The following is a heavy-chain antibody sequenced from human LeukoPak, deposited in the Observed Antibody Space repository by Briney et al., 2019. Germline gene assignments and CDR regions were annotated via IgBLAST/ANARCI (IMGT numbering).Heavy chain of an antibody. J-gene: IGHJ4*02. CDR1: GYSISSAYY. V-gene: IGHV4-38-2*02. D-gene: IGHD3-10*01. CDR3: ARGSSGSYLYYFDY. CDR2: IYHSGST. Sequence: SETLSLTCTVSGYSISSAYYWGWIRQPPGKGLEWIGSIYHSGSTYYNPSLKSRVTISVDTSENQFSLNLNSVTAADTAVYYCARGSSGSYLYYFDYWGQGTLVTVSS.